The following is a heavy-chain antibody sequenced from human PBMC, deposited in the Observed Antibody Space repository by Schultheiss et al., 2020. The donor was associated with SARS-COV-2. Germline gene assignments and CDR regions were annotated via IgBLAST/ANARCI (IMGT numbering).Heavy chain of an antibody. CDR2: IYHSGST. Sequence: GSLRLSCAVYGGSFSGYYWSWIRQPPGKGLEWIGSIYHSGSTYYNPSLKSRVTISVDTSKNQFSLKLSSVTAADTAVYYCAREGTYYDFWSGLPYYYGMDVWGQGTTVTVSS. V-gene: IGHV4-34*01. D-gene: IGHD3-3*01. J-gene: IGHJ6*02. CDR3: AREGTYYDFWSGLPYYYGMDV. CDR1: GGSFSGYY.